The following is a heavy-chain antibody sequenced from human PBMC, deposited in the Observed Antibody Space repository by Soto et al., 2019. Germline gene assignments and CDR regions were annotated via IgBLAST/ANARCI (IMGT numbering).Heavy chain of an antibody. CDR1: GFTFSTYA. V-gene: IGHV3-21*04. D-gene: IGHD3-3*01. CDR2: ISSSSSHT. Sequence: GGSLRLSCAASGFTFSTYAMNWVRQAPGKGLEWVSSISSSSSHTNYADSVKGRFTISRDNAKNSLYLQMNSLRAEDTAVYYCARRSDYFDYWGQGTLVTVSS. J-gene: IGHJ4*02. CDR3: ARRSDYFDY.